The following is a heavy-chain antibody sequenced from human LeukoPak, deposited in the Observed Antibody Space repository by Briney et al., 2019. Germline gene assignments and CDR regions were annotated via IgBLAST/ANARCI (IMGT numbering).Heavy chain of an antibody. J-gene: IGHJ4*02. CDR1: GFTFSDYF. CDR3: ARQSISGSSLSYFDY. Sequence: GSLRLSCAASGFTFSDYFMSWIRQPPGKGLEWIGNIYDSGSTNYNPSLKSRVTISVDTSKNQCSLKLSSVTAADTAVYYCARQSISGSSLSYFDYWGQGTLVNVSS. V-gene: IGHV4-59*01. D-gene: IGHD3-22*01. CDR2: IYDSGST.